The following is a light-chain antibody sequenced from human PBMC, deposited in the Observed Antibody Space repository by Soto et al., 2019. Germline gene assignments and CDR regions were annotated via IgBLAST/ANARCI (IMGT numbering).Light chain of an antibody. CDR2: GAS. V-gene: IGKV3-20*01. CDR1: QSVSSSY. J-gene: IGKJ1*01. Sequence: EIVLTQSPDTLSLSPGERATLSYRASQSVSSSYLAWYQQKPGQAPRLLIYGASSRATGIPDRFSGSGYGTDFTLTISRLEPEDFAVYYGQPYDISPWTFGEGTKVEIK. CDR3: QPYDISPWT.